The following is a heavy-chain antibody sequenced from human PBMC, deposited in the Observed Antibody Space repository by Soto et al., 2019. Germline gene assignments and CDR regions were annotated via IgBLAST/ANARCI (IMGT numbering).Heavy chain of an antibody. CDR2: ISGSGGST. D-gene: IGHD3-22*01. Sequence: GGSLRLSCAASGFTFSSYAMSWVRQASGKGLEWVSAISGSGGSTYYADSVKGRFTISRDNSKNTLYLQMNSLRAEDTAVYYCAKVFVDYYDSSGYYSDYWGQGTLVTVSS. CDR3: AKVFVDYYDSSGYYSDY. V-gene: IGHV3-23*01. J-gene: IGHJ4*02. CDR1: GFTFSSYA.